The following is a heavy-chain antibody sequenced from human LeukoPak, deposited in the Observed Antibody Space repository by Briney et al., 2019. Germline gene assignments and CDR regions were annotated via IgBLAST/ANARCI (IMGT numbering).Heavy chain of an antibody. D-gene: IGHD3-9*01. CDR1: GYTFTGYY. V-gene: IGHV1-2*02. J-gene: IGHJ4*02. CDR3: ARDSTYDDILTGYHTVFDY. Sequence: ASVKVSCKASGYTFTGYYMHWVRQAPGQGLEWMGWINPNRGGTNYAQKFQGRVTMTRDTSISTAYMELSRLRSDDTAVYYCARDSTYDDILTGYHTVFDYWGQGTLVTVSS. CDR2: INPNRGGT.